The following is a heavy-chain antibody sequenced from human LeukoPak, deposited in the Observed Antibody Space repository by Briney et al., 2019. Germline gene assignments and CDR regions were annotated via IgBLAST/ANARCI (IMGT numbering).Heavy chain of an antibody. J-gene: IGHJ4*02. CDR3: ARGLNRDTAMPFSSQGRNDC. CDR1: GYTFTGYY. V-gene: IGHV1-2*02. CDR2: INPNSGGT. D-gene: IGHD5-18*01. Sequence: ASVKVSCKASGYTFTGYYMHWVRQAPGQGLEWMGWINPNSGGTNYAQKFQGRVTTTRDTSISTAYMELSRLRSDDTAVYYCARGLNRDTAMPFSSQGRNDCWGQGTLVTVSS.